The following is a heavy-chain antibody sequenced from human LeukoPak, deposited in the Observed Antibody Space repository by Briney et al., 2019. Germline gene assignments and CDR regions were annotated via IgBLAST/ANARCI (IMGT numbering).Heavy chain of an antibody. Sequence: SETLSLTCTVSGGSISSYYWSWVRQPPGKGLEWVGYISYSGGSTYNPSLKRRVTISIDTSKNQFSLRLSSVTAADTALYYCARVGDTSGYYYYFDYWGQGTLVTVSS. D-gene: IGHD3-22*01. V-gene: IGHV4-59*08. CDR2: ISYSGGS. CDR3: ARVGDTSGYYYYFDY. J-gene: IGHJ4*02. CDR1: GGSISSYY.